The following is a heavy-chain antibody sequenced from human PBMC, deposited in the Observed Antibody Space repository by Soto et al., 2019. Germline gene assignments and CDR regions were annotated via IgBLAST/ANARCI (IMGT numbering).Heavy chain of an antibody. CDR2: ISGSGGST. Sequence: GGSLRLSCAASGFTFSSYAMSWVRQAPGKGLEWVSAISGSGGSTYYADSVKGRFTISRDNSKNTLYLQMNSLRAEDTAVYYCAKDLYYHDSSGYSDYWGQGTLVTVSS. D-gene: IGHD3-22*01. J-gene: IGHJ4*02. CDR1: GFTFSSYA. CDR3: AKDLYYHDSSGYSDY. V-gene: IGHV3-23*01.